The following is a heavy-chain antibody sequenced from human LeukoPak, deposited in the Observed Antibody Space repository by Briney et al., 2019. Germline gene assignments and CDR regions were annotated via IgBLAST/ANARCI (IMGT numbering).Heavy chain of an antibody. CDR2: ISAQHGQT. D-gene: IGHD2-8*01. CDR1: GYTFTDHY. J-gene: IGHJ4*02. CDR3: AGSLGHCTSNVCYLKY. Sequence: ASVKVSCKASGYTFTDHYMHWVRQAPGQGLEWMGWISAQHGQTEYAPNSQDRVTMTTDTYTNTAYMELRSLRSDDTAVYYCAGSLGHCTSNVCYLKYWGQGTLVTVSS. V-gene: IGHV1-18*04.